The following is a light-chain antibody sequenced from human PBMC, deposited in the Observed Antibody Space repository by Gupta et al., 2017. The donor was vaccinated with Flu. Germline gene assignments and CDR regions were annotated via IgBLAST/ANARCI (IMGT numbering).Light chain of an antibody. CDR1: QSVNIY. CDR2: DAS. V-gene: IGKV3-11*01. CDR3: QQRSGLPMYT. Sequence: EIVLTQSPATLSLSPGDRAILSCRASQSVNIYLAWYQQKTGQPPRLLMFDASKRAAGIPDRFSGSGYGKDFTLTISTREPEDFAVYYCQQRSGLPMYTFGQGTKLE. J-gene: IGKJ2*01.